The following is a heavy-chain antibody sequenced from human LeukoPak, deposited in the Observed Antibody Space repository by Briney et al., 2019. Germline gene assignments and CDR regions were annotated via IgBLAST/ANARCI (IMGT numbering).Heavy chain of an antibody. CDR2: IRYDGSEK. V-gene: IGHV3-30*02. Sequence: GGSLRLSCAASGFAFSSYGMHWVRQAPGKGLEWVAFIRYDGSEKYYVDSVKGRFTISRDNAKNSLYLQMNSLRAEDTAVYYCARRRYSGSSQHFDYWGQGTLVTVSS. CDR1: GFAFSSYG. CDR3: ARRRYSGSSQHFDY. J-gene: IGHJ4*02. D-gene: IGHD1-26*01.